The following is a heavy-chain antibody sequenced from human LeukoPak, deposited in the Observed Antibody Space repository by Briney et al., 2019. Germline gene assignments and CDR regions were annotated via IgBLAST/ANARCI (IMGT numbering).Heavy chain of an antibody. V-gene: IGHV3-30*18. CDR2: ISYDGSNK. D-gene: IGHD1-26*01. Sequence: GGSPRLSCAASGFTFSSYGMHWVRQAPGKGLEWVAVISYDGSNKYYADSVKGRFTISRDNSKNTLYLQMNSLRAEDTAVYYCAKIDVGATTTGFDYWGQGTLVTVSS. J-gene: IGHJ4*02. CDR1: GFTFSSYG. CDR3: AKIDVGATTTGFDY.